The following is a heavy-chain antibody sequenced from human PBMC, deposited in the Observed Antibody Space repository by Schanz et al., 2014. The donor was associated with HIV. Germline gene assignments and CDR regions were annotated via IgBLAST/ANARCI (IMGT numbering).Heavy chain of an antibody. J-gene: IGHJ2*01. D-gene: IGHD2-15*01. CDR1: GFTFANAW. CDR3: ALSRPSGYGGSWYFDL. Sequence: EVQLVESGGDLLKPGGSLRLSCVASGFTFANAWMSWVRQAPGKGLEWVSAISGSSITYSADSVKGRFTISRDNSKNTLYLQMNSLRAEDTAVYYCALSRPSGYGGSWYFDLWGRGTLVAVSS. V-gene: IGHV3-23*04. CDR2: ISGSSIT.